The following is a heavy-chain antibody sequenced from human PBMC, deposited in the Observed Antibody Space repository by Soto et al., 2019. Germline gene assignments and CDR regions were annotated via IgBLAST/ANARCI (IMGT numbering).Heavy chain of an antibody. D-gene: IGHD6-13*01. CDR3: ARLIGNSRLDY. Sequence: VQLQQSGPGLVKPSQTLSLTCDISGDSVSTNSATWNWIRQSPSGGLEWLGRTYYRSKWYNDYAVSVKSRITINPDTSKNQVSLQMNSVTPEDTAVYYCARLIGNSRLDYWGQGTLVTVSS. J-gene: IGHJ4*02. V-gene: IGHV6-1*01. CDR2: TYYRSKWYN. CDR1: GDSVSTNSAT.